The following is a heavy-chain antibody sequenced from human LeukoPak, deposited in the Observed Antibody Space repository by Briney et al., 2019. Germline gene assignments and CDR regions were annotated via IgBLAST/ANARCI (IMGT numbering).Heavy chain of an antibody. D-gene: IGHD3-22*01. Sequence: SETLSLTCTVPGGSISSYYWSWIRQPPGKGLEWIGYIYNSGSNNYNRSLKSRFTISVATSQNQFSLKLSSVTAADTAVYYCARVHSGYYYDSSGYYYFDYWGQGTLFTVSS. CDR3: ARVHSGYYYDSSGYYYFDY. CDR1: GGSISSYY. J-gene: IGHJ4*02. V-gene: IGHV4-4*09. CDR2: IYNSGSN.